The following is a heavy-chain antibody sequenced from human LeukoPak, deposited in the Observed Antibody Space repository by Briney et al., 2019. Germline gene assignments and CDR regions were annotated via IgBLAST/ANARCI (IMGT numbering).Heavy chain of an antibody. J-gene: IGHJ3*02. CDR1: GGSFSGYY. V-gene: IGHV4-34*01. D-gene: IGHD7-27*01. Sequence: SETLSLTRAVYGGSFSGYYWSWIRQPPGKGLEWIGEINHSGSTNYNPSLKSRVTISVDTSKNQFSLKLSSVTAADTAVYYCATTKNELGIGAFDIWGQGTMVTVSS. CDR3: ATTKNELGIGAFDI. CDR2: INHSGST.